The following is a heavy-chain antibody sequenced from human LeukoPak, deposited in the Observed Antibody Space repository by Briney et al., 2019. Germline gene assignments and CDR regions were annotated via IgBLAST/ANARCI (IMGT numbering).Heavy chain of an antibody. CDR3: AGTYYYDSSGYYPAFDY. CDR2: LNVANGST. V-gene: IGHV1-3*01. D-gene: IGHD3-22*01. Sequence: ASVKVSCKASGYSFTDYAMHWVRQAPGQGLKWMDWLNVANGSTKYSQKFQGRVTITRDTSASRAYMELSSLRSEDTAVYYCAGTYYYDSSGYYPAFDYWGQGTLVTVSS. CDR1: GYSFTDYA. J-gene: IGHJ4*02.